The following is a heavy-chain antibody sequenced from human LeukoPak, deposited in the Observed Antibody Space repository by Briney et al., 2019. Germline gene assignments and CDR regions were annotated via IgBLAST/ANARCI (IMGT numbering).Heavy chain of an antibody. J-gene: IGHJ4*02. CDR2: IYTSGST. CDR3: ARDGENSIVAPLDY. V-gene: IGHV4-4*07. Sequence: PSETLSLTCTVSGVSISSYFWNWIRQPAGKGLEWLGRIYTSGSTNYSPSLKSRVTMSVDTSKNQFSVKLSSVTAADTAVYYCARDGENSIVAPLDYWGQGTLVTVSS. D-gene: IGHD3-3*02. CDR1: GVSISSYF.